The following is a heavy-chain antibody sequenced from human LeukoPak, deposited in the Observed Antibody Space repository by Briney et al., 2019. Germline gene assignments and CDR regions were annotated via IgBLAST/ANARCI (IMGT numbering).Heavy chain of an antibody. CDR1: GFTFRNYV. D-gene: IGHD3-10*01. Sequence: GGSLRLSCAASGFTFRNYVIHWVRQAPGKGLEWVAVTSSDLNVKLYADSVKGRFTISRDDSRSTLYLQMNSLRPEDTAIYYCAREGYYGSGSPPSLYFDYWGQGTLVTVSS. V-gene: IGHV3-30-3*01. CDR2: TSSDLNVK. J-gene: IGHJ4*02. CDR3: AREGYYGSGSPPSLYFDY.